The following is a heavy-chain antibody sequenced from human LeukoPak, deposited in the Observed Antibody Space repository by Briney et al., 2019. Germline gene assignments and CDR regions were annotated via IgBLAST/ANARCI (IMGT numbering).Heavy chain of an antibody. CDR2: MNPNSGNT. J-gene: IGHJ5*02. D-gene: IGHD2-2*01. Sequence: GASVKVSCKASGYTFTSYDINWVRQATGQGLEWMGWMNPNSGNTGYAQKFQGRVTMTTNTPISTAYMELSSLRSEDTAIYYCARGYSINCSSTSCNHYLNWFDPWGQGTLVPVSS. CDR3: ARGYSINCSSTSCNHYLNWFDP. CDR1: GYTFTSYD. V-gene: IGHV1-8*01.